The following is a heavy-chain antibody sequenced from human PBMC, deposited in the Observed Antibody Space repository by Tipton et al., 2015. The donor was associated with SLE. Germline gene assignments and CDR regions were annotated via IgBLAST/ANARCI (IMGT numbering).Heavy chain of an antibody. Sequence: GSLRLSCAASGFTFSKYSMNWVRQAPGKGLQWVSSISGTGTYIYSAESMRDRFTISRDNAKNSLYLQMNSLRADDTAVYFCARDGGLDSGYDSAFDYWGQGVLVTVSS. D-gene: IGHD5-12*01. J-gene: IGHJ4*02. CDR2: ISGTGTYI. V-gene: IGHV3-21*01. CDR3: ARDGGLDSGYDSAFDY. CDR1: GFTFSKYS.